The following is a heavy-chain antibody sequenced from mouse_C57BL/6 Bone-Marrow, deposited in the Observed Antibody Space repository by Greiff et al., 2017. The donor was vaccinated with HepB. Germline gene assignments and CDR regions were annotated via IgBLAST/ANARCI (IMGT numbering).Heavy chain of an antibody. CDR3: ARRGIYYDYDFAY. V-gene: IGHV1-81*01. D-gene: IGHD2-4*01. CDR2: IYPRSGNT. Sequence: VMLVESGAELARPGASVKLSCKASGYTFTSYGISWVKQRTGQGLEWIGEIYPRSGNTYYNEKFKGKATLTADKSSSTAYMELRSLTSEDSAVYFCARRGIYYDYDFAYWGQGTLVTVSA. J-gene: IGHJ3*01. CDR1: GYTFTSYG.